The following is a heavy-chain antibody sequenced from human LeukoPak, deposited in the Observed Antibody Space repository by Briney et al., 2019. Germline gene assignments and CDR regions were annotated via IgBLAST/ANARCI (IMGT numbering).Heavy chain of an antibody. Sequence: GASVKVSSKASGNTLTCYDINGVRQATGQGLEWMGWMNPNSGNTGYAQKFQGRVTITRNTSISTAYMELSSLRSEDTAVYYCARVCSSTSCYNDAFDIWGQGTMVKVSS. V-gene: IGHV1-8*03. D-gene: IGHD2-2*02. CDR2: MNPNSGNT. J-gene: IGHJ3*02. CDR1: GNTLTCYD. CDR3: ARVCSSTSCYNDAFDI.